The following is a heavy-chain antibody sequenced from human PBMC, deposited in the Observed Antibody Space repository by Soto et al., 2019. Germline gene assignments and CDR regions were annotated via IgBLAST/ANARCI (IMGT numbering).Heavy chain of an antibody. CDR2: IYPGDSDT. Sequence: GESLKISCKGSGYRFTSYWIGWVRQMPGKGLEWMGIIYPGDSDTTYSPSFQGQVTISADKSISTAYLQWSSLKASDTAMYYCARLKYYYDSSGYPSPFDPWGQGTLVTVSS. CDR1: GYRFTSYW. CDR3: ARLKYYYDSSGYPSPFDP. V-gene: IGHV5-51*01. J-gene: IGHJ5*02. D-gene: IGHD3-22*01.